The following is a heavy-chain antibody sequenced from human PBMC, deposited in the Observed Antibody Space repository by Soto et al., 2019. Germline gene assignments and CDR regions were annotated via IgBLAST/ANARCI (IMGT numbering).Heavy chain of an antibody. CDR1: GFTFTSYW. Sequence: EVQLVESGGGLVQPGGSLRVSCAASGFTFTSYWMSWVRQAPGKGLEWVANIKEDGSAKYYLDSVKGRFTISRDNAKNSLYLQMNSLRADDTAVYYCAREDFYRFDYLGPGNLVTVSS. CDR3: AREDFYRFDY. CDR2: IKEDGSAK. V-gene: IGHV3-7*01. J-gene: IGHJ4*02.